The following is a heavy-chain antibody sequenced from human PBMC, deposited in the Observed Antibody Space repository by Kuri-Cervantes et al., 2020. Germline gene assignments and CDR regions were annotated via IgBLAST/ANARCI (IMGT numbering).Heavy chain of an antibody. CDR2: IYYSGST. J-gene: IGHJ4*02. D-gene: IGHD4-17*01. Sequence: WETLSLTCTVSGASISNYSWTWIRQPPGKGLEWIGYIYYSGSTNYNPSLKSRVTISVDTSKNQFSLKLSSVTAADTAVYYCARVTVTIYFDYWGQGTLVTVSS. CDR3: ARVTVTIYFDY. CDR1: GASISNYS. V-gene: IGHV4-59*08.